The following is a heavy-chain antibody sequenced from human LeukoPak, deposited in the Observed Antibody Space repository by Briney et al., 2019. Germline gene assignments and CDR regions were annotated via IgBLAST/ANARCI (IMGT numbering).Heavy chain of an antibody. D-gene: IGHD4-23*01. J-gene: IGHJ3*02. V-gene: IGHV4-4*07. Sequence: SETLSLTCTVSGGSISSYYWSWIRQPAGKGLEWIGRIYTSGSTNYNPSLKSRVTMSVDTSKNQFSLKLSSVTAADTAVYYCARRTNTVVTPDAFDIWGQGTMVTVSS. CDR1: GGSISSYY. CDR2: IYTSGST. CDR3: ARRTNTVVTPDAFDI.